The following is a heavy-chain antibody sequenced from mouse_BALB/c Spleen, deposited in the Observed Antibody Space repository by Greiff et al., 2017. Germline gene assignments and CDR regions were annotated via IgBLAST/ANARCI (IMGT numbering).Heavy chain of an antibody. CDR2: INPSNGRT. D-gene: IGHD2-1*01. CDR1: GYTFTSYW. Sequence: VQLQQPGAELVKPGASVKLSCKASGYTFTSYWMHWVKQRPGQGLEWIGEINPSNGRTNYNEKFKSKATLTVDKSSSTAYMQLSSLTSEDSAVCYCARSPVYYGKPLAMDYWGQGTSVTVSA. J-gene: IGHJ4*01. CDR3: ARSPVYYGKPLAMDY. V-gene: IGHV1S81*02.